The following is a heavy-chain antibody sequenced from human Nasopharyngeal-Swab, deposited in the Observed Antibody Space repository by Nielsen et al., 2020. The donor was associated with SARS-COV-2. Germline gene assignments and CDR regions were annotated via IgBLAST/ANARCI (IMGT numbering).Heavy chain of an antibody. CDR2: ISPTSDYI. CDR3: VRGSYGHYDS. CDR1: GFTFSSYT. V-gene: IGHV3-21*06. D-gene: IGHD4-17*01. J-gene: IGHJ5*01. Sequence: GESLKISCAASGFTFSSYTMNWVRQAPGKGLEWVSSISPTSDYIYYAESVKGRFTISRDNAKNSLFLQMTSLRAEETAIYYCVRGSYGHYDSWGQGALITVSS.